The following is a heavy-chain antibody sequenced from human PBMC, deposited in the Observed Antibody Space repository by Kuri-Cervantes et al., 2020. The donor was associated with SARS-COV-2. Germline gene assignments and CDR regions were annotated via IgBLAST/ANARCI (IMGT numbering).Heavy chain of an antibody. Sequence: ASVKVSCKASGYTFTSYDINWVRQATGQGLEWMGWMNPNSGNTGYAQKFQGRVTMTRNTSISTAYMELSSLRSEDTAVYYCASLLGWYDSSGYYHYYYMDVWGKGTTVTVSS. J-gene: IGHJ6*03. CDR1: GYTFTSYD. D-gene: IGHD3-22*01. CDR3: ASLLGWYDSSGYYHYYYMDV. CDR2: MNPNSGNT. V-gene: IGHV1-8*02.